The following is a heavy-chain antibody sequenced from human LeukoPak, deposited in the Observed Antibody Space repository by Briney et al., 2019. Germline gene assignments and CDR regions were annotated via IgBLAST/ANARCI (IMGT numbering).Heavy chain of an antibody. Sequence: ASVKVSCKASGYTFTDYYMHWVRQAPGQGLEWMGIINPSGGSTSYVEKFHGRVTMTRDTSASTVFMELSSLRSEDTAVYYCARGYYYDSSGRGAFFDYWGQGTLVTVSS. J-gene: IGHJ4*02. CDR3: ARGYYYDSSGRGAFFDY. V-gene: IGHV1-46*01. CDR2: INPSGGST. CDR1: GYTFTDYY. D-gene: IGHD3-22*01.